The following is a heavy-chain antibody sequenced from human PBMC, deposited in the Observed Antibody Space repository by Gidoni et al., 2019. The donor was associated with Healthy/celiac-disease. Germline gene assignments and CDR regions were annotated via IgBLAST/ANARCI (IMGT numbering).Heavy chain of an antibody. CDR2: INHSGST. Sequence: QVQLQQWGAGLLKPSETLSLTCAVYGGSFSGYYWSWIRQPPGKGLEWSGEINHSGSTNYNPSLKSRVTISVDTSKNQFSLKLSSVTAADTAVYYCARGLGRVANGLDYWGQGTLVTVSS. D-gene: IGHD5-12*01. J-gene: IGHJ4*02. CDR3: ARGLGRVANGLDY. V-gene: IGHV4-34*01. CDR1: GGSFSGYY.